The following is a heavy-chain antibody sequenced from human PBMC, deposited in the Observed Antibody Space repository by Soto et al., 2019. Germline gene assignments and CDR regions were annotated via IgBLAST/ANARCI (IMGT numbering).Heavy chain of an antibody. CDR3: TRGDCSGGTCYSSLGMDV. CDR1: GFTFSGSA. Sequence: EVQLVESGGGLVQPGGSLKLSCAASGFTFSGSAMHWVRQASGKGLEWVGHIRSKASNYATAYAASGKGRFTISRDDSKNTAFLQMDSLKTEDTAVYYCTRGDCSGGTCYSSLGMDVWGQGTTVTVSS. V-gene: IGHV3-73*02. CDR2: IRSKASNYAT. D-gene: IGHD2-15*01. J-gene: IGHJ6*02.